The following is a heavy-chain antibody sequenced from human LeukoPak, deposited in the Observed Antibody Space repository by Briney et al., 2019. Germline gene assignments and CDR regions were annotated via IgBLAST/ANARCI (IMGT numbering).Heavy chain of an antibody. CDR2: INPSGGST. J-gene: IGHJ4*02. Sequence: ASVKVSCKASGYTFTSYYMHWVRQAPGQGLEWMGIINPSGGSTSYAQKFQGRVTITRNTSISTAYMELSSLRSEDTAVYYCARAYTGHYIGGFDYWGQGTLVTVSS. V-gene: IGHV1-46*01. D-gene: IGHD3-16*01. CDR3: ARAYTGHYIGGFDY. CDR1: GYTFTSYY.